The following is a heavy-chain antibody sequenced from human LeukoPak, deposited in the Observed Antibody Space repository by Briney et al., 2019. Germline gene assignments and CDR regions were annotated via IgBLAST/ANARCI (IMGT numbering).Heavy chain of an antibody. CDR3: ARRGVTTSDYMDV. J-gene: IGHJ6*03. V-gene: IGHV3-74*01. CDR1: GFTLSSYW. CDR2: INTDGSST. D-gene: IGHD4-17*01. Sequence: PGGSLRLSCAASGFTLSSYWMHWVRQVPGKGLVWVSLINTDGSSTRYADSVKGRFTISRDNAKNTLYLQMNSLRAEDTAVYYCARRGVTTSDYMDVWGKGTTVTVSS.